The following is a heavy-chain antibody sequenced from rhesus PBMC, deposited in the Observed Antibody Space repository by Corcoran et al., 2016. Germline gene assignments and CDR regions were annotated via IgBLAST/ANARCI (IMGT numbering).Heavy chain of an antibody. CDR3: AREGYSGDWSTNFDY. CDR1: GGSISSSYYY. J-gene: IGHJ4*01. V-gene: IGHV4-122*02. D-gene: IGHD6-37*01. CDR2: ISYTGNT. Sequence: QVQLQESGPGLVKPSETLSLTCAVSGGSISSSYYYWSWTRQAPGKGLEWIGYISYTGNTSYNPSLKSRVTISRDTSKNQFSLKLSSVTAADTAVYFCAREGYSGDWSTNFDYWGQGVLVTVSS.